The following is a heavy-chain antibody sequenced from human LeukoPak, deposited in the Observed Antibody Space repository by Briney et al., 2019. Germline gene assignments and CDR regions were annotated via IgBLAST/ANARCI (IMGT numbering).Heavy chain of an antibody. J-gene: IGHJ5*02. CDR2: IYYSGST. Sequence: SETLSLTCTVSGGSISSYYWSWIRQPPGKGLEWIGYIYYSGSTNYNPSLKSRVTISVDTSKNQFSLKLSSVTAADTAVYYCASYYGSGSDGWFDPWGQGTLVTVSS. CDR1: GGSISSYY. D-gene: IGHD3-10*01. CDR3: ASYYGSGSDGWFDP. V-gene: IGHV4-59*12.